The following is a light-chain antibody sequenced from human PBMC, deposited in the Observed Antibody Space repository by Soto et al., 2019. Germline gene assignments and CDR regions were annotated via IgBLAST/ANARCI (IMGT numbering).Light chain of an antibody. CDR3: QQRSTWPLT. J-gene: IGKJ4*01. CDR2: DAS. CDR1: QSISSH. V-gene: IGKV3-11*01. Sequence: EIVLTQSPATLSLSPGERAALSCRATQSISSHLAWYQQKPGQAPRLLIYDASNRATGIPARFSGSGSGTAFTLTISSLEPEDFAVYYCQQRSTWPLTFGGGTKVEIK.